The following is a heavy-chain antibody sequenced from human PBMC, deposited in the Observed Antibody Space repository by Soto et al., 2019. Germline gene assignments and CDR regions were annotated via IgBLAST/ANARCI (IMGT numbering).Heavy chain of an antibody. CDR3: ARAYERDYFDC. CDR1: GFTFSSYA. V-gene: IGHV3-30-3*01. J-gene: IGHJ4*02. CDR2: ISYDGSNK. D-gene: IGHD3-16*01. Sequence: QVQLVESGGGVVQPGRSLRLSCAASGFTFSSYAMHWVRQAPGKGLGWVAVISYDGSNKYYADSVKGRFTISRDNSKNPVYLQMNSRRAEDTGVYYCARAYERDYFDCWGQGTLVTVSS.